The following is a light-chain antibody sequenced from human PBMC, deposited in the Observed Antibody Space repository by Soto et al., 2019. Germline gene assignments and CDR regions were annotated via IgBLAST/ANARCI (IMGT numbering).Light chain of an antibody. CDR2: DEE. CDR1: QNVYNNL. Sequence: EIVLTQSPGTTSLSPGDRATLSCRASQNVYNNLLAWYKQRPGQAPRPLIYDEEERATGIPDRFSGSGSGTDFTLTISRLEPEDFAVYYCQQYGDSSLTFGGRTKVEI. CDR3: QQYGDSSLT. V-gene: IGKV3-20*01. J-gene: IGKJ4*01.